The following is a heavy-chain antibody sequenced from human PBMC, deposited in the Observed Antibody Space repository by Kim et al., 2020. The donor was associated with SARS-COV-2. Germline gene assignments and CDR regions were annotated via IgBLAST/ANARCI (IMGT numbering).Heavy chain of an antibody. Sequence: GGSLRLSCAASGFTFSSYAMSWVRQAPGKGLEWVSAISGSGGSTYYADSVKGRFTISRDNSKNTLYLQMNSLRAEDTAVYYCAKDRKNERWLQFNYFDYWGQGTLVTVSS. J-gene: IGHJ4*02. CDR1: GFTFSSYA. D-gene: IGHD5-12*01. V-gene: IGHV3-23*01. CDR2: ISGSGGST. CDR3: AKDRKNERWLQFNYFDY.